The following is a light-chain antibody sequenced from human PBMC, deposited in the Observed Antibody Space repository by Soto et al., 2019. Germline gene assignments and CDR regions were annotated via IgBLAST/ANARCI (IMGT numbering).Light chain of an antibody. J-gene: IGLJ3*02. Sequence: QSALTQPASVSGSPGQSLTISCTGTSSDVGGYNHVSWYQQCPGKAPKLMIYEVSNRPSGVSNRCSGSKSGNTASLTIAGLQAEDEPDYYCSSYASSATWVFGGGTKLTVL. V-gene: IGLV2-14*01. CDR1: SSDVGGYNH. CDR3: SSYASSATWV. CDR2: EVS.